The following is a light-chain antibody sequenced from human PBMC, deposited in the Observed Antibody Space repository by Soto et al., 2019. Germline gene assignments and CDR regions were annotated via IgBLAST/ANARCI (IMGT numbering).Light chain of an antibody. V-gene: IGKV1-27*01. CDR1: QGIRNY. J-gene: IGKJ3*01. Sequence: DIPMIQSPTSLSASVGDRVTITCRASQGIRNYVAWYQQIPGKAPKLLIYAASTLQSGVPSRFSGSGSGTDFTLTINGLQPEDVATYSCQKYSSVPVFGPGTKVEIK. CDR2: AAS. CDR3: QKYSSVPV.